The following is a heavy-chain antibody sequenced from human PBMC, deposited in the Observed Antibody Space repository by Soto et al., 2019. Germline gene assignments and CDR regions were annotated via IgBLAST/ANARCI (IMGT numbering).Heavy chain of an antibody. D-gene: IGHD4-17*01. CDR2: IYYSGST. J-gene: IGHJ4*02. CDR3: ARAEGVTTVTTYDY. V-gene: IGHV4-59*01. Sequence: QVQLQESGPGLVKPSETLSLTCTVSGGSISSYYWSWIRQPPGKGLEWIGYIYYSGSTNYNPSLKSRVTISVDTSKNQFSLTLISVTAADTAVYYCARAEGVTTVTTYDYWGQGTLVTVSS. CDR1: GGSISSYY.